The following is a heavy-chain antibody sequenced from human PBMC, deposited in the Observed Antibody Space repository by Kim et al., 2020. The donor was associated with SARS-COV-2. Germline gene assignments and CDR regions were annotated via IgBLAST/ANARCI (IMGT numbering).Heavy chain of an antibody. CDR3: AKVGAYDFWSGYYPHDAFDI. V-gene: IGHV3-23*01. J-gene: IGHJ3*02. Sequence: GGSLRLSCAASGFTFSSYAMSWVRQAPGKGLEWVSAISGSGGSTYYADSVKGRFTISRDNSKNTLYLQMNSLRAEDTAVYYCAKVGAYDFWSGYYPHDAFDIWGQGTMVTASS. CDR1: GFTFSSYA. D-gene: IGHD3-3*01. CDR2: ISGSGGST.